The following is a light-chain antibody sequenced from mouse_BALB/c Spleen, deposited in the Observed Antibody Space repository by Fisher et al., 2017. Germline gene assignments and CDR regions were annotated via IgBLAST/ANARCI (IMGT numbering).Light chain of an antibody. V-gene: IGKV4-57*01. J-gene: IGKJ2*01. Sequence: IVMTQSPAILSASPGEKVTMTCRASSSVSYMHWYQQKPGSSPKLWIYSTSNLASGVPARFSGSGSGTSYSLTISRMEAEDAATYYCQQRSSYPPTFGGGTKLEIK. CDR3: QQRSSYPPT. CDR2: STS. CDR1: SSVSY.